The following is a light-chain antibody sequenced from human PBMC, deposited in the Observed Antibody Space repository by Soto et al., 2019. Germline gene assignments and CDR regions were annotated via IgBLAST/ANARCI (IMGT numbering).Light chain of an antibody. Sequence: PGERVTLSGRASQSVSGSYLTWYQQKPGQAPRLLIYGASTRATGIPARFSGSGSGTDFTLTISSLQPEDFAVYYCQQDYTFPPWTFVQGTNVDIK. J-gene: IGKJ1*01. CDR2: GAS. CDR1: QSVSGSY. V-gene: IGKV3D-7*01. CDR3: QQDYTFPPWT.